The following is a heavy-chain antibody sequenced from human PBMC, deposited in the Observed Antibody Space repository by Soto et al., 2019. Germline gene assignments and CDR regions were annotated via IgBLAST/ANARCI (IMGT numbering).Heavy chain of an antibody. Sequence: QVQLQESGPGLVKPSQTLSLTCTVSGGSISSGDYYWSWIRQPPGKGLEWIGYIYYSGSTYYNPSLKSRVTISVDTSKNQFSLKLSSVTAANTAVYYCAREGNSSPGTFDPWGQGTLVTVSS. CDR1: GGSISSGDYY. D-gene: IGHD6-13*01. J-gene: IGHJ5*02. CDR2: IYYSGST. CDR3: AREGNSSPGTFDP. V-gene: IGHV4-30-4*01.